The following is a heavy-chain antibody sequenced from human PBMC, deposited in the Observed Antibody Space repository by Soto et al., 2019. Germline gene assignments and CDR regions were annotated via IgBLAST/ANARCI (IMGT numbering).Heavy chain of an antibody. D-gene: IGHD3-22*01. CDR2: IYYSGST. Sequence: TLSLTCTVSGGSVSSGSYYWSWIRQPPGKGLEWIGYIYYSGSTNYNPSLKSRVTISVDTSKNQFSLKLSSVTAADTAVYYCARDLRTYDSSGRIDYWGQGTLVTVSS. CDR1: GGSVSSGSYY. J-gene: IGHJ4*02. V-gene: IGHV4-61*01. CDR3: ARDLRTYDSSGRIDY.